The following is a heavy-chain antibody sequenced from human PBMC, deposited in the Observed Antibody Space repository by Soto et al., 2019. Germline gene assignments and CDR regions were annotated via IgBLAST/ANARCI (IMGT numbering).Heavy chain of an antibody. Sequence: SETLSLTCAVYGGSFSGYYWSWIRQPPGKGLEWIGEINHSGSTNYNPSLKSRVTISVDTSNNQFSLKLSSVTAADTAVYYCARWVYDFWSGYSLSIFNWFDPWGQGTLVTVSS. J-gene: IGHJ5*02. CDR2: INHSGST. CDR3: ARWVYDFWSGYSLSIFNWFDP. V-gene: IGHV4-34*01. D-gene: IGHD3-3*01. CDR1: GGSFSGYY.